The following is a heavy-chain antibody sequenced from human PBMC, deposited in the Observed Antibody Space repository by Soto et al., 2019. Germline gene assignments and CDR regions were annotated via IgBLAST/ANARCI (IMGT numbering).Heavy chain of an antibody. D-gene: IGHD3-16*01. CDR3: ARDWVT. CDR1: GDTFSRHS. CDR2: FLRTV. J-gene: IGHJ5*02. V-gene: IGHV1-69*01. Sequence: QVQLVQSGAEVKKPGSSVKVSCKASGDTFSRHSVSWVRQTTGHGLEWMGVFLRTVNYAQKFQGRLTITADESTTTVYIELSSLTVEDTAVYYCARDWVTWGQGTLVNFSS.